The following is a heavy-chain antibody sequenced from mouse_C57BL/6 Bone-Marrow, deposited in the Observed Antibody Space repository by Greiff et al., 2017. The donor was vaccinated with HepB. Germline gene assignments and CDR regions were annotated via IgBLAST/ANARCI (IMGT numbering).Heavy chain of an antibody. CDR3: ARYYYGSSPWYFDV. D-gene: IGHD1-1*01. CDR2: IDPSDSYT. CDR1: GYTFTSYW. Sequence: VKLQQPGAELVKPGASVKLSCKASGYTFTSYWMQWVKQRPGQGLEWIGEIDPSDSYTNYNQKFKGKATLTVDTSSSTAYMQLSSLTSEDSAVYYCARYYYGSSPWYFDVWGTGTTVTVSS. V-gene: IGHV1-50*01. J-gene: IGHJ1*03.